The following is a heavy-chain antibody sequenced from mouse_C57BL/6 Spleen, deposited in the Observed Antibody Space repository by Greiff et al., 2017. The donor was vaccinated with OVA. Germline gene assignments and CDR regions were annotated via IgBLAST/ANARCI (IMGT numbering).Heavy chain of an antibody. D-gene: IGHD1-1*01. CDR1: GFTFSDYG. J-gene: IGHJ3*01. Sequence: EVHLVESGGGLVQPGGSLKLSCAASGFTFSDYGMAWVRQAPRKGPEWVAFISNLAYSIYYADTVTGRFTISRENAKNTLYLEMSSLRSEDTAMYYCARHDYGSSYEAPFAYWGRGTLVTVSA. V-gene: IGHV5-15*01. CDR3: ARHDYGSSYEAPFAY. CDR2: ISNLAYSI.